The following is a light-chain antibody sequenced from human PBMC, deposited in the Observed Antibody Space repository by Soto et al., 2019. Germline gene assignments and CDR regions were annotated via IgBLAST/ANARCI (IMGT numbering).Light chain of an antibody. CDR1: TSSIGSNT. J-gene: IGLJ3*02. V-gene: IGLV1-44*01. CDR3: ASCDDSLNGWV. Sequence: QSVLTQPPSTSGTPGQRVTISCSGSTSSIGSNTVNWYQWLPGTAPRLLMFSDNERPSGVPDRFSGCKAGASASLAISGLQYEDEGDYYCASCDDSLNGWVFGGGTKLTVL. CDR2: SDN.